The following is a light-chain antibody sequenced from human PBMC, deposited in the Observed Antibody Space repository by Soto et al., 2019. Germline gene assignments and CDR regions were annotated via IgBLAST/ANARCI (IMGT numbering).Light chain of an antibody. CDR3: SLYTSSSTVV. J-gene: IGLJ2*01. CDR2: DVS. V-gene: IGLV2-14*01. CDR1: SSDVGGYNY. Sequence: QSVLTQPASVSGSPGQSITISCTGTSSDVGGYNYVSWYQQHPGKAPKLMIYDVSNRPSGVSNRFSGSRSGNTASLTISGLQAEDEADYYCSLYTSSSTVVFGGGTKLTVL.